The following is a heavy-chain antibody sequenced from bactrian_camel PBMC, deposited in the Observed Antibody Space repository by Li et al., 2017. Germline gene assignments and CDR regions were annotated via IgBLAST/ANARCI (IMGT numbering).Heavy chain of an antibody. CDR1: YPYNEGD. CDR3: AADRPEYGGTCRHIRGTAYNY. D-gene: IGHD6*01. J-gene: IGHJ4*01. CDR2: IYAGGSTT. Sequence: HVQLVESGGGSVQAGGSLRLSCGYPYNEGDMAWFRQSPGKEREGVASIYAGGSTTYYADSVKGRFTISQDSAKNTLYLQMNNLELEDTAMYYCAADRPEYGGTCRHIRGTAYNYWGQGTQVTV. V-gene: IGHV3S1*01.